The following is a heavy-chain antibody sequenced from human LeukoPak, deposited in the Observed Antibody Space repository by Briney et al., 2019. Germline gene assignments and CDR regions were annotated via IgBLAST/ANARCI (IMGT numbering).Heavy chain of an antibody. Sequence: PGGSLRLSCAASEFTFTSYELNWVRQAPGKGLEWVSYISSSSSNTISYADSVKGRFTISRDNAKNSLYLQVISLRAEDTAVYYCARGPSTAARYDAFDIWGQGTMVTVSS. CDR1: EFTFTSYE. CDR2: ISSSSSNTI. V-gene: IGHV3-48*03. J-gene: IGHJ3*02. D-gene: IGHD6-6*01. CDR3: ARGPSTAARYDAFDI.